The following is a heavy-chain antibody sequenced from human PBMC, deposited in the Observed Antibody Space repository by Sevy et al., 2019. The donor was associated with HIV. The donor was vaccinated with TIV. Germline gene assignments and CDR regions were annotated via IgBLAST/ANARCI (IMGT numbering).Heavy chain of an antibody. V-gene: IGHV1-2*06. J-gene: IGHJ3*02. D-gene: IGHD2-21*01. CDR1: GYTFTGYY. CDR2: INPKTGGT. CDR3: ARPGGCVGDNCTADI. Sequence: ASVKVSCKASGYTFTGYYIHWVRQAPGQGLEWMGRINPKTGGTNFAQQFQGRVTMTRDTSISTAYMELSRLRFDDTAVYYCARPGGCVGDNCTADIWGQGTMVTVS.